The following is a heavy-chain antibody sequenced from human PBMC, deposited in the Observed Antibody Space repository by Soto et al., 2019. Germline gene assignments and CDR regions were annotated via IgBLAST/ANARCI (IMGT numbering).Heavy chain of an antibody. CDR3: GRDRAKGGGSAGFDY. Sequence: QVQLLQSGAEVKKPGASVKVSCKASGDTFTANYIHWVRQAPGQGFEWMGWINPKSGGTKYPQKFRGRGTMTRAPPLITVYMPLTRLTSADTAVYYCGRDRAKGGGSAGFDYWGRGPLVTAPS. CDR2: INPKSGGT. D-gene: IGHD1-26*01. V-gene: IGHV1-2*02. CDR1: GDTFTANY. J-gene: IGHJ4*02.